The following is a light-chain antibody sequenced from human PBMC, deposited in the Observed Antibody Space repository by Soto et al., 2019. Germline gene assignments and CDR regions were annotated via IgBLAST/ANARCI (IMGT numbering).Light chain of an antibody. CDR1: SSDVGAYDY. CDR2: DVS. V-gene: IGLV2-14*01. CDR3: SSYTINTTPVV. J-gene: IGLJ2*01. Sequence: QSALTQPASVSGSPGQSITISCTGTSSDVGAYDYVSWYQQHPGKAPKLMIFDVSNRPSGVSNRFSGSKSGNTASLTISGLQAEDEADYYCSSYTINTTPVVFGGGTKLTVL.